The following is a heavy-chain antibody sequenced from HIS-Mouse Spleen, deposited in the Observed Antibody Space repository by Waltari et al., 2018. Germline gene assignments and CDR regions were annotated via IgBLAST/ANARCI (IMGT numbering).Heavy chain of an antibody. CDR1: GFSLSTSGVG. CDR3: AHQPTGTNAFDI. D-gene: IGHD1-1*01. CDR2: IYWDDVK. J-gene: IGHJ3*02. V-gene: IGHV2-5*02. Sequence: QITLKESGPTLVKPTQTLTLTCTFSGFSLSTSGVGVGWIQQPPGKALEWLALIYWDDVKRYSPFLKSRLNITKDTSKNQVFLTMTNMDPVDTATYYCAHQPTGTNAFDIWGQGTMVTVSS.